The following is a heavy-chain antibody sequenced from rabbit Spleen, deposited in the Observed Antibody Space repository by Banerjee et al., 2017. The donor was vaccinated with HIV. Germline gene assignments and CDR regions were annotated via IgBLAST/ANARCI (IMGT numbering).Heavy chain of an antibody. CDR2: IYAGSSGST. CDR1: GFSFSSSYW. J-gene: IGHJ6*01. D-gene: IGHD8-1*01. V-gene: IGHV1S45*01. CDR3: ARDHAGSSYYYGMDL. Sequence: QEQLEESGGDLVKPEGSLTLTCTASGFSFSSSYWICWVRQAPGKGLEWIACIYAGSSGSTYYASWAKGRFTISKTSSTTVTLQMTSLTAADTATYFCARDHAGSSYYYGMDLWGPGTLVTVS.